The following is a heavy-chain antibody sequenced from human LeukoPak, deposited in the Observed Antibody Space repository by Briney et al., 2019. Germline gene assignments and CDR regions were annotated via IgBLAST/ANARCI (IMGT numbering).Heavy chain of an antibody. J-gene: IGHJ4*02. Sequence: PGGSLRLSCAASGFTFSSYAMSWVRQAPGKGLEGVSAISGSGGSTYYADSVKGRFTIPRDNYKNTLYLKMNSVRAEDTAVYSCAKNGQQLDFDYWGQGTLVTVSS. D-gene: IGHD6-13*01. CDR3: AKNGQQLDFDY. V-gene: IGHV3-23*01. CDR1: GFTFSSYA. CDR2: ISGSGGST.